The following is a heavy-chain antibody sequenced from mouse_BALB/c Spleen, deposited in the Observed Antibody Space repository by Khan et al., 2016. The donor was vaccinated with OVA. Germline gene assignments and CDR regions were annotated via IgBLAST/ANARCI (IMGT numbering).Heavy chain of an antibody. J-gene: IGHJ4*01. V-gene: IGHV9-3-1*01. Sequence: QIQLVQSGPELKKPGETVKISCKASGYTFTNNGMNWAKQAPGKGLKWMGWINTYTGEPTYAADFKGRFAFSLETSASTAYLQINKLRNEDTSTYFCARVGYSGTMDYWGQGTSVTVSS. CDR3: ARVGYSGTMDY. D-gene: IGHD2-3*01. CDR2: INTYTGEP. CDR1: GYTFTNNG.